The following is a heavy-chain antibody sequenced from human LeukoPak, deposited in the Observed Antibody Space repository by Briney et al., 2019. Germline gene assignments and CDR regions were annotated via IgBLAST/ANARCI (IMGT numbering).Heavy chain of an antibody. V-gene: IGHV3-30*18. Sequence: GGSLRLSCAASGYSFSSYGMHWVRQAPGKGLEWVAIVSNDGSTKYYADSVKGRFTISRDNSKNTLYLQMDSLRAEDSAVYYCAKDEGNTALFTHYFDYWGQGTLVTVSS. CDR2: VSNDGSTK. J-gene: IGHJ4*02. D-gene: IGHD5-18*01. CDR3: AKDEGNTALFTHYFDY. CDR1: GYSFSSYG.